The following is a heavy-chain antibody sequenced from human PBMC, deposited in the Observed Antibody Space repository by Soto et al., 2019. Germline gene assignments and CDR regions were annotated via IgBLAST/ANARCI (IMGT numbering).Heavy chain of an antibody. J-gene: IGHJ1*01. Sequence: SETLSLTCTVSGGSISSGGYYWSWIRQHPGKGLEWIGYIYYSGSTYYNPSLKSRVTISVDTSKNQYSLKLSSVTAADTAVYYCARGSVITEVYFQHWGQGTLVTVSS. D-gene: IGHD3-22*01. CDR1: GGSISSGGYY. V-gene: IGHV4-31*03. CDR3: ARGSVITEVYFQH. CDR2: IYYSGST.